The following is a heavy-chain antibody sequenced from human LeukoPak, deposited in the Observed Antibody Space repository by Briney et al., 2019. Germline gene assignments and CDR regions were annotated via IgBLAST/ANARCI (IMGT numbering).Heavy chain of an antibody. D-gene: IGHD6-25*01. J-gene: IGHJ5*02. CDR2: ISGSGGST. Sequence: GGSLRLSCAASGFTLSSYAMSWVRQAPGKGLEWVSAISGSGGSTYYVDSVKGRFTISRDNSKNTLYLQMNSLRAEDTAVYYCAKSPTATWWFDPWGQGTLVTVSS. CDR1: GFTLSSYA. CDR3: AKSPTATWWFDP. V-gene: IGHV3-23*01.